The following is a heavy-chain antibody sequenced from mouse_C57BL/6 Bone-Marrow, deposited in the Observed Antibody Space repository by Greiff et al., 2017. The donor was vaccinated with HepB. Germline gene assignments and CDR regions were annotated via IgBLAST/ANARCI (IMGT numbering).Heavy chain of an antibody. CDR1: GFTFSDFY. Sequence: EVKVVESGGGLVQSGRSLRLSCATSGFTFSDFYMEWVRQAPGKGLEWIAASRNKANDYTTEYSASVKGRFIVSRDTSQSILYLQMNALRAEDTAIYYCARDANYGSSPYWYFDVWGTGTTVTVSS. J-gene: IGHJ1*03. V-gene: IGHV7-1*01. D-gene: IGHD1-1*01. CDR2: SRNKANDYTT. CDR3: ARDANYGSSPYWYFDV.